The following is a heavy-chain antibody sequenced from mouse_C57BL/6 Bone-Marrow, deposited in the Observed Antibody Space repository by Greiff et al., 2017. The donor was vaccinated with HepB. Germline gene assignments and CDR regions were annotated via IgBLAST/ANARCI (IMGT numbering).Heavy chain of an antibody. D-gene: IGHD1-1*01. CDR2: INPGSGGT. V-gene: IGHV1-54*01. J-gene: IGHJ2*01. CDR3: ARSWDGSSYDYFDY. CDR1: GYAFTNYL. Sequence: LVESGAELVRPGTSVKVSCKASGYAFTNYLIEWVKQRPGQGLEWIGVINPGSGGTNYNEKFKGKATLTADKSSSTAYMQLSSLTSEDSAVYFCARSWDGSSYDYFDYWGQGTTLTVSS.